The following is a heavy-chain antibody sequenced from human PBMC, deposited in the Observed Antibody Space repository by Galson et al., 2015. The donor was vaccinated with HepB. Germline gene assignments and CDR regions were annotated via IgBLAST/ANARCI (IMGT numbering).Heavy chain of an antibody. CDR1: GFTFSSYG. V-gene: IGHV3-33*01. CDR2: IWYDGSNK. J-gene: IGHJ4*02. D-gene: IGHD6-13*01. CDR3: ARSAAGGHSFDY. Sequence: SLRLSCAASGFTFSSYGMHWVRQAPGKGLEWVAVIWYDGSNKYYADSVKGRFTISRDNSKNTLYLQMNSLRAEDTAVYYCARSAAGGHSFDYWGQGTLVTVSS.